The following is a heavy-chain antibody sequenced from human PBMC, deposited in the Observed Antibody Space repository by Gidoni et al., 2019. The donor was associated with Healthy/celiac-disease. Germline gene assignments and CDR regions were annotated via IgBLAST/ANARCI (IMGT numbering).Heavy chain of an antibody. D-gene: IGHD3-22*01. CDR2: MSSSRSTR. V-gene: IGHV3-48*04. J-gene: IGHJ4*02. Sequence: EVQLVESGGGLVHPGGSLSLSCAASGFTFSIYTMHWVRPAPGKWLRKAPGKCLEWVSYMSSSRSTRYYAESVKGRFTISRDNAKNSLYLQMNSLRAEDTDVYYCARDGLYYYDSSGYPDFDYWGQGTLVTVSS. CDR3: ARDGLYYYDSSGYPDFDY. CDR1: GFTFSIYT.